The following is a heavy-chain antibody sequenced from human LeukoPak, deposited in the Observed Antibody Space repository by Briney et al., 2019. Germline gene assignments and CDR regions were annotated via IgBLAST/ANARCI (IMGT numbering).Heavy chain of an antibody. CDR3: ARDYAWDSYGLVLDS. J-gene: IGHJ4*02. V-gene: IGHV3-11*01. CDR1: GFTFNDYY. D-gene: IGHD3-16*02. Sequence: GGSLRLSCAASGFTFNDYYMSWIRQAPGEGLEWISYISGSGDRIYYADSVKGRFTISRDNAKNSLYLQLNSLRAEDTAAYYCARDYAWDSYGLVLDSWGQGALVTVSS. CDR2: ISGSGDRI.